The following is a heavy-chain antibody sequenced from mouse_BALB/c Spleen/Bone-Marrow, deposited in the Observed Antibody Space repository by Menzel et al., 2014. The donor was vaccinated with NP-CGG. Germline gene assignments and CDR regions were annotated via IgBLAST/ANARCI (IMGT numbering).Heavy chain of an antibody. CDR3: VRGNYXNYVDYFDF. CDR1: GFTFSNYG. D-gene: IGHD2-1*01. CDR2: INGNGGST. V-gene: IGHV5-6-3*01. Sequence: EVKLMESGGGLVQPGGSLKLSCAASGFTFSNYGMSWVRQTPDKRLELVATINGNGGSTYYPDSVKGRFTISRDTAKNTLYLQMSSLKSEETAMYYCVRGNYXNYVDYFDFWGXGXXXTXSS. J-gene: IGHJ2*01.